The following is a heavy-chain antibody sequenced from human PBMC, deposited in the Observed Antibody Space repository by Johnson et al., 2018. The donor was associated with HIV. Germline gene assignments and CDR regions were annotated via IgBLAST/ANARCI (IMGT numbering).Heavy chain of an antibody. D-gene: IGHD3-16*01. CDR1: GFTFSSYW. CDR2: IKEDVSEK. J-gene: IGHJ3*02. V-gene: IGHV3-7*01. Sequence: EVQLVESGGGFVQPGGSLRLSCAASGFTFSSYWMNWVRQAPGKGLEWVANIKEDVSEKYYVDSVRGRFTISRDNAKNSLYLQMNSLRAEDTAVYYCAREGEPDGFDIWGQGTMVTVSS. CDR3: AREGEPDGFDI.